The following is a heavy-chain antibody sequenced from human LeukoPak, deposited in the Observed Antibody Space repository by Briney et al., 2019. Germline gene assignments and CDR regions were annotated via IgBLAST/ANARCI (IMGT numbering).Heavy chain of an antibody. CDR3: ASETMTTVTTVDY. V-gene: IGHV1-2*02. J-gene: IGHJ4*02. CDR2: INPNSGGT. Sequence: ASVKVSCRALGYTFTGYYMHWVRQAPGQGLEWMGWINPNSGGTNYAQKFQGRVTMTRDTSISTAYMELSRLRSDDTAVYYCASETMTTVTTVDYWGQGTLVTVSS. CDR1: GYTFTGYY. D-gene: IGHD4-17*01.